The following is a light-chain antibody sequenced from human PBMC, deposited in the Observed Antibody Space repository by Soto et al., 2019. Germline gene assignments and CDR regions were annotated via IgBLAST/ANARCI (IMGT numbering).Light chain of an antibody. CDR2: EGF. Sequence: QSALTQPASVSGSPAQSITISCTGSSSDVGGSGLVSWYQFHPGKAPKLLIFEGFKRPSGVSSRFSGSKSGNVASLTISGLQTEDEADYYCSSITGSSTPVVFGGGTKVTVL. J-gene: IGLJ2*01. V-gene: IGLV2-14*02. CDR1: SSDVGGSGL. CDR3: SSITGSSTPVV.